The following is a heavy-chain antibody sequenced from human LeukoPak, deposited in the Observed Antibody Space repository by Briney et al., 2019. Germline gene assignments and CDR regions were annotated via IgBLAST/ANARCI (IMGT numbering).Heavy chain of an antibody. J-gene: IGHJ5*02. CDR1: GGTFTSYT. CDR2: IIPILGIA. D-gene: IGHD6-6*01. CDR3: ARDSSIAARDSYNWFAP. V-gene: IGHV1-69*04. Sequence: ASSVKLSCKAPGGTFTSYTISWVRHAPGHGLEWMCRIIPILGIANYAQKFQGRVTITADKSTSTAYMELSSLRSEDTAVYYCARDSSIAARDSYNWFAPWGQGTLVTVSS.